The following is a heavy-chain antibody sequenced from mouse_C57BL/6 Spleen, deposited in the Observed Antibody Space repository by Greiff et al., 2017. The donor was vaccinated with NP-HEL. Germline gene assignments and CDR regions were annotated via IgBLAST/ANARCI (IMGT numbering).Heavy chain of an antibody. CDR3: TRVGDYEKGYAMDY. CDR2: ISSGGDYI. J-gene: IGHJ4*01. CDR1: GFTFSSYA. Sequence: EVKLMESGAGLVKPGGSLKLSCAASGFTFSSYAMSWVRQTPEKRLEWVAYISSGGDYIYYADTVKGRFTISRDNARNTLYLQMSSLKSEDTAMYYCTRVGDYEKGYAMDYWGQGTSVTVSS. V-gene: IGHV5-9-1*02. D-gene: IGHD2-4*01.